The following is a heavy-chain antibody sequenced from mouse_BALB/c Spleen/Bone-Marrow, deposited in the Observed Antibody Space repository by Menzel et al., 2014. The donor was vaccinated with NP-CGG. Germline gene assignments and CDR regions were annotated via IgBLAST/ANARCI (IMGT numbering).Heavy chain of an antibody. Sequence: QVQLQQSGAELVKPGASVKLSCKASGYTFTSYYMHWVKQRPGQGLVWIGEINPSNGGTNFNEKFKSKATLTVDKSSSTAYMQLSSLTSEDSAVYYCTRESDSPFAYWGQGTLVTVSA. CDR3: TRESDSPFAY. CDR1: GYTFTSYY. CDR2: INPSNGGT. D-gene: IGHD2-4*01. V-gene: IGHV1S81*02. J-gene: IGHJ3*01.